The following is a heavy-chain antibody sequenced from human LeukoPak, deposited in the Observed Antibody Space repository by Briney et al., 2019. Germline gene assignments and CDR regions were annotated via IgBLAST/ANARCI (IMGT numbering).Heavy chain of an antibody. J-gene: IGHJ4*02. V-gene: IGHV1-46*03. CDR3: ARGTYYDFWSGYWGSSTIDY. CDR2: INPSGGST. Sequence: ASVKVSCKASGYTFTSYYMHWVRQAPGQGLEWMGVINPSGGSTTYAQKFQGRVTVTRDTSTRTVYMELSSLRSEDTAVYYCARGTYYDFWSGYWGSSTIDYWGQGILVTVSS. CDR1: GYTFTSYY. D-gene: IGHD3-3*01.